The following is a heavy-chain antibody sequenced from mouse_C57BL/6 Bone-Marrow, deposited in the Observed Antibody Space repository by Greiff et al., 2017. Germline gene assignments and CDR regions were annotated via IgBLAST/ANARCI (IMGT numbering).Heavy chain of an antibody. V-gene: IGHV2-5*01. CDR1: GFSLTSYG. CDR2: IWRGGST. CDR3: SKGRLGDCGSSSNYYARDY. J-gene: IGHJ4*01. Sequence: VQLVESGPGLVQPSQSLSITCTVSGFSLTSYGVHWVSQSPGKGLEWLGVIWRGGSTDYNADFMSRLSITKDNTKSQVFFKMTSLQADATAIYYCSKGRLGDCGSSSNYYARDYWGQGTSVTVSS. D-gene: IGHD1-1*01.